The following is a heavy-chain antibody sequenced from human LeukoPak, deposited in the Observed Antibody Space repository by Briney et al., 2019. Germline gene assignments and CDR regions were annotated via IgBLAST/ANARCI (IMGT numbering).Heavy chain of an antibody. CDR2: IKEDGSEK. Sequence: GGSLRLSCAASGFTFSSYWMIWVRQAPGKGLEWVANIKEDGSEKRYAESVKGRFTISRDNAENTLYLQMNSLRAEDTAVYYCASLSEDYWGQGTLVTVSS. CDR1: GFTFSSYW. CDR3: ASLSEDY. V-gene: IGHV3-7*03. D-gene: IGHD2/OR15-2a*01. J-gene: IGHJ4*02.